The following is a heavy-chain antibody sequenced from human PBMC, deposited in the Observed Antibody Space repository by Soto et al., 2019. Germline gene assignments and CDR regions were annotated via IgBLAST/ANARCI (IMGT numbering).Heavy chain of an antibody. V-gene: IGHV3-23*01. CDR3: AKGLINGRWYAED. CDR1: GFTFSNCV. CDR2: ITDSGTGT. D-gene: IGHD6-13*01. J-gene: IGHJ4*02. Sequence: EVHLLESGGGLVHPGESLRLSCGASGFTFSNCVMTWVRQAPGKGLEWVSCITDSGTGTYYADSVKGRFTISRDNSKNTMYLQMNNLSAEDTGVYYCAKGLINGRWYAEDWGQGTLVTFSS.